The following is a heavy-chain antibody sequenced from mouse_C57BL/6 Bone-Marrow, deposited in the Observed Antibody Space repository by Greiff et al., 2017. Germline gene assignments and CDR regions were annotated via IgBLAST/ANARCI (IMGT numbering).Heavy chain of an antibody. CDR3: ARRGLRETWFAY. CDR2: IHPNSGST. D-gene: IGHD2-4*01. Sequence: QVQLQQPGAELVKPGASVELSCKASGYTFTSYWMHWVKQRPGQGLEWIGMIHPNSGSTNYNEKFKSKATLTVDKSSSTAYMQLSSLTSEDSAVYYCARRGLRETWFAYWGQGTLVTVSA. J-gene: IGHJ3*01. CDR1: GYTFTSYW. V-gene: IGHV1-64*01.